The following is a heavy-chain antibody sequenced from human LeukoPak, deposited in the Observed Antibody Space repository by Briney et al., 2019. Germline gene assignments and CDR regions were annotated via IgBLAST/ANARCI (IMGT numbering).Heavy chain of an antibody. CDR3: ASSPFYVILPPYFDY. V-gene: IGHV3-11*01. D-gene: IGHD3-9*01. J-gene: IGHJ4*02. Sequence: GGSLRLSCAASGFTFSDYYMSWIRQAPGKGLEWVSYISSSGSTIYYADSVKGRFTISRDNAKNSLYLQMNSLRAEDTAVYYCASSPFYVILPPYFDYWGQGTLVTVSS. CDR2: ISSSGSTI. CDR1: GFTFSDYY.